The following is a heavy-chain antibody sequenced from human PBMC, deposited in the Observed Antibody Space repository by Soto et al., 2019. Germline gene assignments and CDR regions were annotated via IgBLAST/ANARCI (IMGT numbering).Heavy chain of an antibody. J-gene: IGHJ6*02. CDR3: ARAGFITMVRGVIVEEWFGGPTYYYYGMDV. Sequence: QVQLVESGGGVVQPGRSLRLSCAASGFTFSSYAMHWVRQAPGKGLEWVAVISYDGSNKYYADSVKGRFTISRDNSKNTLYLEMNSLRAEETAVYYCARAGFITMVRGVIVEEWFGGPTYYYYGMDVWGQGTTVTVSS. CDR2: ISYDGSNK. V-gene: IGHV3-30-3*01. CDR1: GFTFSSYA. D-gene: IGHD3-10*01.